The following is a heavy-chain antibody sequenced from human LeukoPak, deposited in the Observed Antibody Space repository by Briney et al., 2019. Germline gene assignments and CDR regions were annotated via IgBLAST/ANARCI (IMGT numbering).Heavy chain of an antibody. CDR1: GGSFSGYY. J-gene: IGHJ5*02. D-gene: IGHD2-15*01. Sequence: SETLSLTCAVYGGSFSGYYWSWIRQPPGKGLEWIGYIYHSGSTYYNPSLKSRVTISVDRSKNQFSLKLSSVTAADTAVYYCARVTGYCSGGSCYSGWFDPWGQGTLVTVSS. V-gene: IGHV4-30-2*01. CDR3: ARVTGYCSGGSCYSGWFDP. CDR2: IYHSGST.